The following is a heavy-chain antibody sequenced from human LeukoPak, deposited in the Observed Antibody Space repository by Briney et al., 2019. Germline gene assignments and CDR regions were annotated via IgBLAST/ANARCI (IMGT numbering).Heavy chain of an antibody. Sequence: GGSLRLSCEASGFSMSVYWMSWVRQAPGKGLEWVGNIKQDGSERNYVDSVEGRFTISRDNAKKSLYLQMDSLRAEDAAVYYCARDWGAYYHFFDYWGRGTLVTVSS. V-gene: IGHV3-7*01. CDR2: IKQDGSER. CDR3: ARDWGAYYHFFDY. D-gene: IGHD3-22*01. CDR1: GFSMSVYW. J-gene: IGHJ4*02.